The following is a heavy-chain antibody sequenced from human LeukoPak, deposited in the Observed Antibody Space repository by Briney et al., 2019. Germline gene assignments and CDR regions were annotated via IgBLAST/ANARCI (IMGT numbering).Heavy chain of an antibody. CDR1: GYSFTSYW. V-gene: IGHV5-51*01. CDR3: APGVCSGGSCYGDAFDI. D-gene: IGHD2-15*01. CDR2: IYPGDSDT. J-gene: IGHJ3*02. Sequence: GESLKISCKGSGYSFTSYWIGWVRQMPGKVLEWMGIIYPGDSDTRYSPSFQGQVTISADKSISTAYLQWSSLKASDTAMYYCAPGVCSGGSCYGDAFDIWGKGTMVTVSS.